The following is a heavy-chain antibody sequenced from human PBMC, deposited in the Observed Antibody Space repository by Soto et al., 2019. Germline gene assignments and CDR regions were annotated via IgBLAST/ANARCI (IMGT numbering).Heavy chain of an antibody. CDR3: ATSGGAH. V-gene: IGHV3-7*03. D-gene: IGHD3-16*01. CDR2: INGDGGGK. Sequence: GGSLRLSCAASGFTFSSYSMSWVRQAPGKGLEWVADINGDGGGKYYVDSVKGRFTISRDNAKNSLYLQMNSLRVEDSAVYFCATSGGAHWGQGSLVTVSS. J-gene: IGHJ4*02. CDR1: GFTFSSYS.